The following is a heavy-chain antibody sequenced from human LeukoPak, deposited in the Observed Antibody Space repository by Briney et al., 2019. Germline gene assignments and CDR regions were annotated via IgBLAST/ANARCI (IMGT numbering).Heavy chain of an antibody. D-gene: IGHD2-2*01. CDR2: IYTSGST. J-gene: IGHJ5*02. V-gene: IGHV4-4*09. CDR3: ARRGYCSSTSCQGNWFDP. CDR1: GGSISSYY. Sequence: SETLSLTCTVSGGSISSYYWSWIRQPPGKGLEWIGYIYTSGSTNYNPSLKSRVTISVDTSKNQFSLKLSSVTAADTAVYYCARRGYCSSTSCQGNWFDPWGQGTLVTVSS.